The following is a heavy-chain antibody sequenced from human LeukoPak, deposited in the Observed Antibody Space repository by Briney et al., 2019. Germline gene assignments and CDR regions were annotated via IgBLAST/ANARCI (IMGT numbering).Heavy chain of an antibody. Sequence: EASVTVSCKASGYTFTSYAMNWVRQAPGQGLEWMGWINTNTGNPTYAQGFTGRFVFSLDTSVSTAYLQISSLKAEDTAVYYCASDTKYGSSWFHAYWGQGTLVTVSS. CDR1: GYTFTSYA. CDR3: ASDTKYGSSWFHAY. V-gene: IGHV7-4-1*02. CDR2: INTNTGNP. D-gene: IGHD6-13*01. J-gene: IGHJ4*02.